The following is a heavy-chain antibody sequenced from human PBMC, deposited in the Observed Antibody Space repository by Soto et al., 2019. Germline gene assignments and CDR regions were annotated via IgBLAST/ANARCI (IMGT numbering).Heavy chain of an antibody. D-gene: IGHD4-17*01. CDR2: ISGSGGST. CDR1: GFTFSSYA. Sequence: PGGSLRLSCAASGFTFSSYAMSWVRQAPGKGLEWVSAISGSGGSTYYADSVKGRFTISRDNSKNTLYLQMNSLRAEDTAVYYGAKDLPVDYEPNPFDYWGQGTLVTVSS. V-gene: IGHV3-23*01. J-gene: IGHJ4*02. CDR3: AKDLPVDYEPNPFDY.